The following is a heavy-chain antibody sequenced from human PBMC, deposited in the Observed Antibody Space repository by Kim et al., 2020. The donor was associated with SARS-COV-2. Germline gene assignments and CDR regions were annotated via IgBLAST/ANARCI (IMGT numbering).Heavy chain of an antibody. CDR3: ARDSGYSSSWHYYYYGMDV. CDR1: GGTFSSYA. Sequence: SVTVSCQASGGTFSSYAISWVRQAPGQGREWMGGIIPIFGTANYAQKFQGRVTITADESTSTAYMELSSLRSEDTAVYYCARDSGYSSSWHYYYYGMDVWGQGTTVTVSS. CDR2: IIPIFGTA. J-gene: IGHJ6*02. V-gene: IGHV1-69*13. D-gene: IGHD6-13*01.